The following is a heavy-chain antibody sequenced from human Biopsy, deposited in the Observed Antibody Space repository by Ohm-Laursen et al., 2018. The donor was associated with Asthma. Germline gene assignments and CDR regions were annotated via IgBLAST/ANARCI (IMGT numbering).Heavy chain of an antibody. Sequence: GSSVKVSRKASGDSFSNYAISWVRQAPGQGLEWMGGLIPVLGTPDHAQMFEGRVTITADESTSTAYMELSSLSSEDTAVYYCARGYSGSDRIVYYYSGLEVWGQGPTVTASS. J-gene: IGHJ6*02. V-gene: IGHV1-69*01. CDR2: LIPVLGTP. D-gene: IGHD5-12*01. CDR3: ARGYSGSDRIVYYYSGLEV. CDR1: GDSFSNYA.